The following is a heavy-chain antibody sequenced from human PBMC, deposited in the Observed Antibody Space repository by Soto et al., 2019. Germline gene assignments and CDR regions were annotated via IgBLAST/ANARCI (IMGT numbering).Heavy chain of an antibody. Sequence: SLRLSCAASGFTFNSYSMNWVRQAPGKGLEWVSYISSSSTTKYYTDSVKGRFTISRDNAKNSLYLQMNSLRDDDTAVYYCARPSSRWENWFDPWGQGTLVTAPQ. CDR3: ARPSSRWENWFDP. D-gene: IGHD6-19*01. J-gene: IGHJ5*02. CDR2: ISSSSTTK. V-gene: IGHV3-48*02. CDR1: GFTFNSYS.